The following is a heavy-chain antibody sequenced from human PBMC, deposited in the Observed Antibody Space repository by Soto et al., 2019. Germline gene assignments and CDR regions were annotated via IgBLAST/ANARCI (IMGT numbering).Heavy chain of an antibody. D-gene: IGHD2-15*01. J-gene: IGHJ4*02. V-gene: IGHV4-30-4*01. CDR1: GGSISSGDYY. CDR2: IYYSGST. Sequence: SETLSLTCTVSGGSISSGDYYWSWIRQPPGKGLEWIGYIYYSGSTYYNPSLKSRVTISVDTSKNQFSLKLSSVTAADTAVYYCASLTSYCSGGSCYGSVIDYWGQGTLVTVSS. CDR3: ASLTSYCSGGSCYGSVIDY.